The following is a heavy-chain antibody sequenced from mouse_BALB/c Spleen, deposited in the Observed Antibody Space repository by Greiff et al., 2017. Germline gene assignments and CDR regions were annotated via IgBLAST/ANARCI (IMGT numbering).Heavy chain of an antibody. V-gene: IGHV1-82*01. Sequence: VHLVESGPELVKPGASVKISCKASGYAFSSSWMNWVKQRPGQGLEWIGRIYPGDGDTNYNGKFKGKATLTADKSSSTAYMQLSSLTSVDSAVYFCARGGRRRDYYAMDYWGQGTSVTVSS. D-gene: IGHD1-2*01. J-gene: IGHJ4*01. CDR1: GYAFSSSW. CDR3: ARGGRRRDYYAMDY. CDR2: IYPGDGDT.